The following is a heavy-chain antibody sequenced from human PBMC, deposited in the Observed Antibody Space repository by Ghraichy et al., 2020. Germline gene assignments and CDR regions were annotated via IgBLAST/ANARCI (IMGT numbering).Heavy chain of an antibody. V-gene: IGHV4-59*08. D-gene: IGHD2-21*02. Sequence: SQTLSLTCIVSGASINNFYWSWIRQPPGKGLEWVGYISDNGDTYFNPSLLSRVTMSKDLSANEFSLTLNSVTAADTAVYYCARLFGDDSRGLFDFWGQGMLVTVSS. CDR3: ARLFGDDSRGLFDF. J-gene: IGHJ4*02. CDR2: ISDNGDT. CDR1: GASINNFY.